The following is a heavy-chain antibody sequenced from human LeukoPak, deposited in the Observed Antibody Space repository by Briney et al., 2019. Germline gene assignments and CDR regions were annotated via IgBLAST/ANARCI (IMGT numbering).Heavy chain of an antibody. CDR1: GGSFSGYY. V-gene: IGHV4-34*01. D-gene: IGHD2-15*01. J-gene: IGHJ4*02. CDR3: ARVSYCSGGSCYSE. Sequence: SETLSLTCAVYGGSFSGYYWSWIRQPPGKGLEWIGEINHSGSTNYNPSLKSRVTISVDTSKNQFSLKLSSVTAADTAVYYCARVSYCSGGSCYSEWGQGTLVTVSS. CDR2: INHSGST.